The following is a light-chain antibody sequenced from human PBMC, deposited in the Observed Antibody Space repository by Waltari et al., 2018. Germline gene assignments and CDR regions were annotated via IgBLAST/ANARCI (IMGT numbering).Light chain of an antibody. J-gene: IGLJ3*02. CDR3: SAWDSGLTVWV. Sequence: QAGLTQPPSVSTDLRQTATLTCTGNSNNVGNQGAAWLQQHQGRPPKLVSYRNNTRPSGISERFSASRSGNTASLTIPELQPEDESDYYCSAWDSGLTVWVFGGGTKLTVL. V-gene: IGLV10-54*04. CDR2: RNN. CDR1: SNNVGNQG.